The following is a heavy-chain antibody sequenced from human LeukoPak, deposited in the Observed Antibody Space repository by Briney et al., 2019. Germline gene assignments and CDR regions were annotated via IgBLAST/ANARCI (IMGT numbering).Heavy chain of an antibody. V-gene: IGHV4-39*01. CDR1: GGSISSNGYY. Sequence: SETLSLTCTVSGGSISSNGYYWGWIRQPPGKGLEWIGSIHYSGKVYYNPSLKSRVTTSVDTSTDQFSLRLSSATAADTAIYYCARQSGDQSSAWYFDAWGQGTLVTVSS. CDR3: ARQSGDQSSAWYFDA. J-gene: IGHJ4*02. CDR2: IHYSGKV. D-gene: IGHD6-19*01.